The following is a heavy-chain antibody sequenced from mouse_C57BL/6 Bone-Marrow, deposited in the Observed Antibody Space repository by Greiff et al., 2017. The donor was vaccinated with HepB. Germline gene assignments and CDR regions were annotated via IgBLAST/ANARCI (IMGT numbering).Heavy chain of an antibody. J-gene: IGHJ4*01. CDR3: TRDCTTVVATDYYAMDY. CDR2: ISSGGDYI. CDR1: GFTFSSYA. D-gene: IGHD1-1*01. Sequence: EVKLMESGEGLVKPGGSLKLSCAASGFTFSSYAMSWVRQTPEKRLEWVAYISSGGDYIYYADTVKGRFTISRDNARNTLYLQMSSLKSEDTAMYYCTRDCTTVVATDYYAMDYWGQGTSVTVSS. V-gene: IGHV5-9-1*02.